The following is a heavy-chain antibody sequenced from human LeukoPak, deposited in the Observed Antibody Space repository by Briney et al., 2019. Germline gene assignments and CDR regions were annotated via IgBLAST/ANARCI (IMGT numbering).Heavy chain of an antibody. Sequence: SETLSLTCSVSGGSISSDYWSWIRQPPGKGLEWIGYMYYTGSTNYNPSLKSRVTISLATSKTQFSLKLSSVTPADTAVYYCARVSVAYGMDVWGQGTTVTVSS. CDR3: ARVSVAYGMDV. V-gene: IGHV4-59*01. CDR2: MYYTGST. CDR1: GGSISSDY. J-gene: IGHJ6*02.